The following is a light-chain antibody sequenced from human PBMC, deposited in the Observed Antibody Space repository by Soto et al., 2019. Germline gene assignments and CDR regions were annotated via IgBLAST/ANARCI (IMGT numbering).Light chain of an antibody. J-gene: IGKJ4*01. CDR3: QQYNSMLS. CDR1: HDVSRN. CDR2: DAS. V-gene: IGKV1-33*01. Sequence: DIQMTQSPSSLSASEGDRVTITCQSSHDVSRNLNWFQQKTGEAPQLLIYDASNLERGVPSRFSVSGSGTDFTLTFSSLQPEDVATYYCQQYNSMLSFGGGTEVEIK.